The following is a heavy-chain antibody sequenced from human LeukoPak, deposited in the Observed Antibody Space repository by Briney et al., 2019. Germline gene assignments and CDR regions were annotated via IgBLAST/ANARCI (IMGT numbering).Heavy chain of an antibody. J-gene: IGHJ4*02. CDR3: AGGSRGYFDY. V-gene: IGHV3-72*01. D-gene: IGHD5-12*01. CDR2: IRNKATSYTT. Sequence: PGGSLRLSCAASGFTLSDLHIDWVRQAPGKGLEWVGRIRNKATSYTTEYAASVKGRFTISRDDSKNSVYLQMNNLQTEDTAVYYCAGGSRGYFDYWGQGTLVTVSS. CDR1: GFTLSDLH.